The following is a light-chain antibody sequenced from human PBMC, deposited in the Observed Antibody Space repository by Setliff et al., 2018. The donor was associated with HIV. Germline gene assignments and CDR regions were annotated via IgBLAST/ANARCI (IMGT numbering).Light chain of an antibody. Sequence: QSALAQPRSVSGSPGQSVTISCTGTSSDVGGYNYVSWYQQHPGKAPKLTIYDVTKRPSGVPDRFSGSKSGNTASLTISGLQAEDEADYYCCSYAGSYTPHVVFGGGTQLTVL. V-gene: IGLV2-11*01. CDR1: SSDVGGYNY. CDR2: DVT. J-gene: IGLJ2*01. CDR3: CSYAGSYTPHVV.